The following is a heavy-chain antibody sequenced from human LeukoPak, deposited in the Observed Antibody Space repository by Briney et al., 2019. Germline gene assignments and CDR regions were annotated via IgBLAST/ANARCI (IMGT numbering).Heavy chain of an antibody. J-gene: IGHJ4*02. Sequence: PGGSLRLSCEAPGFTFSNYAMSWVRQAPGEGLEWVSAISGSGGSTYYADSVKGRFTISRDNSKNTLHLQMNSLRAEDTAVYYCAKDGAMAEFDYWGQGTLVTVSS. CDR2: ISGSGGST. CDR3: AKDGAMAEFDY. CDR1: GFTFSNYA. V-gene: IGHV3-23*01. D-gene: IGHD6-19*01.